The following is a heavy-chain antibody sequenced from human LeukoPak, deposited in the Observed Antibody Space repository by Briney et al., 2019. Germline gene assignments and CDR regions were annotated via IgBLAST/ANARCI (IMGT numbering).Heavy chain of an antibody. D-gene: IGHD3-10*01. CDR1: GFTFSTYW. V-gene: IGHV3-7*03. J-gene: IGHJ4*02. CDR2: IKDDGSEK. Sequence: GGSLRLSCAASGFTFSTYWMSWVRQAPGKGLEWVANIKDDGSEKYYVESVKGRFTISRDNAKNSLYLQMNSLRSEDTAVYYCAREGVPRPFGELNYFDYWGQGTLVTVSS. CDR3: AREGVPRPFGELNYFDY.